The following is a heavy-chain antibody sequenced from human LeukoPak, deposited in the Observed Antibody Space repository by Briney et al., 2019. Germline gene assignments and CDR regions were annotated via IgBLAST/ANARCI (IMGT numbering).Heavy chain of an antibody. J-gene: IGHJ1*01. CDR2: INHSGST. V-gene: IGHV4-34*01. Sequence: SETLSLTCAVYGGSFSGYYWSWIRQPPGKGLEWIGEINHSGSTYYNPSLKSRVTISVDTSKNQFSLKLSSVTAADTAVYYCARGEVDSSGYSQYFQHWGQGTLVTVSS. D-gene: IGHD3-22*01. CDR1: GGSFSGYY. CDR3: ARGEVDSSGYSQYFQH.